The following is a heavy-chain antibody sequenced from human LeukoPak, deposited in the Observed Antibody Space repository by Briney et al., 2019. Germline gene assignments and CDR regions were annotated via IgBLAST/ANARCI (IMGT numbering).Heavy chain of an antibody. J-gene: IGHJ4*02. V-gene: IGHV3-21*01. Sequence: GGSLRLSCAASGFTFRIYNMNWVRQAPGKGREWGSYISRSSSDIYYSDSVKGRFTISRANATNSLYLQMNSRRAEDTAVYYCARSKPQWLVKCYFDYWGQGTLVTVSS. D-gene: IGHD6-19*01. CDR3: ARSKPQWLVKCYFDY. CDR1: GFTFRIYN. CDR2: ISRSSSDI.